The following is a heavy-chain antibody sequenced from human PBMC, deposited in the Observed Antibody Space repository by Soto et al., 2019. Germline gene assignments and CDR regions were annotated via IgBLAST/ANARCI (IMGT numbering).Heavy chain of an antibody. CDR1: GYTFTSYY. Sequence: ASVKASCKSSGYTFTSYYIHWVRQAPGQGLEWMGIINPSGGRTSYAQKFQARVTMTRDTSTSTVYMELSSLRSDDTAVYYCARAVAAYLDYWGQGTLVTVSS. CDR3: ARAVAAYLDY. CDR2: INPSGGRT. J-gene: IGHJ4*02. D-gene: IGHD6-19*01. V-gene: IGHV1-46*01.